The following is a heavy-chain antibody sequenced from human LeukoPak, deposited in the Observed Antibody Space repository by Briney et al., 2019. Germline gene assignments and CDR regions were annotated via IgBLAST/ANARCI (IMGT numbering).Heavy chain of an antibody. D-gene: IGHD6-19*01. CDR1: GFIFSNYA. CDR3: AKDNRRHYTSGPNPDSLH. Sequence: GRSLRLSCAGSGFIFSNYAMHWVRQPPGKGLEWVSGISWNSGSIDYADSVKGRFTISRDNAKNSLYLQMNSLRVEDTAFYYCAKDNRRHYTSGPNPDSLHWGQGALVTVSS. CDR2: ISWNSGSI. V-gene: IGHV3-9*01. J-gene: IGHJ4*02.